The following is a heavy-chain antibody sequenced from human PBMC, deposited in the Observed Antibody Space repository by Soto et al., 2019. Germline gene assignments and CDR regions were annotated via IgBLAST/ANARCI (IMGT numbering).Heavy chain of an antibody. Sequence: QVQLQESGPGLVKPSETLSLTCAVSGASIRSYHWSWIRQPAGKGLEWIGRMQHTGNPNYNPSLKSRVTMSVDTSKNQISLKMTSVTAADTAVYFCAKDVSSRRWFDPWGQGLLVIVSS. V-gene: IGHV4-4*07. CDR2: MQHTGNP. D-gene: IGHD3-16*01. J-gene: IGHJ5*02. CDR1: GASIRSYH. CDR3: AKDVSSRRWFDP.